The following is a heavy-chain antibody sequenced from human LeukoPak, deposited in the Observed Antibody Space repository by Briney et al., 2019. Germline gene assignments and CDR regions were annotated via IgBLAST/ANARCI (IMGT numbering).Heavy chain of an antibody. J-gene: IGHJ6*02. CDR2: INHSGST. CDR3: ARDYAVVAAPMRGCYYGMDV. Sequence: SETLSLTCAVYGGSFSGYYWSWIRQPPGKGLEWIGEINHSGSTNYNPSLKSRVTISVDTSKNQFSLKLSSVTAADTAVYYCARDYAVVAAPMRGCYYGMDVWGQGTTVTVSS. CDR1: GGSFSGYY. D-gene: IGHD2-15*01. V-gene: IGHV4-34*01.